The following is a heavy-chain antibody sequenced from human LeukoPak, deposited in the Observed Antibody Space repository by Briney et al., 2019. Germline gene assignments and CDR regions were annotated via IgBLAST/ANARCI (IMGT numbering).Heavy chain of an antibody. V-gene: IGHV3-48*03. CDR2: ISSSGTTT. J-gene: IGHJ3*02. Sequence: PGGSLRLSCAASGFTFSNYEMNWVRQAPGKGLECVSYISSSGTTTYYADSMKGRFTISRDNAKNSLFLQMNNLRAEDTAVYYCARDQVVGANVRDALDIWGQGTMVTVSS. D-gene: IGHD1-26*01. CDR3: ARDQVVGANVRDALDI. CDR1: GFTFSNYE.